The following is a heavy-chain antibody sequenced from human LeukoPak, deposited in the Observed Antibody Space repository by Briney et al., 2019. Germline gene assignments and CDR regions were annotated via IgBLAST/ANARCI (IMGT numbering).Heavy chain of an antibody. D-gene: IGHD4/OR15-4a*01. CDR1: GFTFSNYA. CDR3: AKGTRSSPNDGADI. J-gene: IGHJ3*02. CDR2: IVGSGDTT. V-gene: IGHV3-23*01. Sequence: QPGGSLRLSCAASGFTFSNYAMSWVRQATGKGLYWVSAIVGSGDTTYYTNSVKGRFTISRDNSKNTLYLHMNSLRAEDTAVYYCAKGTRSSPNDGADIWGQGTMVTVSS.